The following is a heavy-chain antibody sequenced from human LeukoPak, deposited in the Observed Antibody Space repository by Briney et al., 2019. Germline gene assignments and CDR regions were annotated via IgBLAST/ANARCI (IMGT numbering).Heavy chain of an antibody. CDR1: GYTFTKYN. V-gene: IGHV1-18*01. Sequence: ASVKVSCKTSGYTFTKYNVIWVRQAPGQGLEWMGWISNYNGHTNYAEKFQGRVTMTTDTSTTTAYMEMRSLKSDDAAVYYCARESSCSSTSCYRHWGQGTLVIVSA. J-gene: IGHJ4*02. CDR3: ARESSCSSTSCYRH. CDR2: ISNYNGHT. D-gene: IGHD2-2*01.